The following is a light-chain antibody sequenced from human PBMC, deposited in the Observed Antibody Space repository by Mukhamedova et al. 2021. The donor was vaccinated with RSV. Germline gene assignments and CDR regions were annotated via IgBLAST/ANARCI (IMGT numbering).Light chain of an antibody. Sequence: ITCRATQSISRYLAWYQQKPGTAPRLLLYQASNLQVGVPSRFSGSGSGTYFTFTISSLQPEDYATYYCQQYKNLRSFGQGTKLEI. CDR3: QQYKNLRS. J-gene: IGKJ2*04. CDR1: QSISRY. V-gene: IGKV1-5*03. CDR2: QAS.